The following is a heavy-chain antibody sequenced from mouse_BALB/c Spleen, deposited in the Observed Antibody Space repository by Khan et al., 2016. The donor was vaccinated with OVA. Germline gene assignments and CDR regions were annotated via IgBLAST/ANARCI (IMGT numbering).Heavy chain of an antibody. CDR3: ARRNYFGYTFAY. CDR2: ISPGSGDT. CDR1: GSTFTDYY. Sequence: QVQLQQSGAELARPGASVKLSCKASGSTFTDYYINWVKQRTGQGLEWIGEISPGSGDTYYNEKFKGKATLTADKSSTTAYMQLSSLTSEASAGYFCARRNYFGYTFAYWGQGTLVTVSA. V-gene: IGHV1-77*01. J-gene: IGHJ3*01. D-gene: IGHD1-2*01.